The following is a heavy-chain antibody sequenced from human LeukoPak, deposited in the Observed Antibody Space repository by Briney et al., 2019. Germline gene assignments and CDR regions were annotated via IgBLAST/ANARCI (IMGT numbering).Heavy chain of an antibody. CDR1: GFTFSSYG. D-gene: IGHD5-12*01. CDR2: ISYDGSNK. CDR3: AKDHAEWLRLGGMDV. Sequence: PGGSLRLSCAASGFTFSSYGMHWVRQAPGKGLEWVAVISYDGSNKYYADSVKGRFTISRDNSKNTLYLQMNSLRAEDTAVYYCAKDHAEWLRLGGMDVWGQGTTVTVSS. V-gene: IGHV3-30*18. J-gene: IGHJ6*02.